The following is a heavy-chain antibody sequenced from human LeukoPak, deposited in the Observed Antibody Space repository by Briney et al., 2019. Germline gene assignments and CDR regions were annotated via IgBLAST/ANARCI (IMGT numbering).Heavy chain of an antibody. CDR1: AFIFSGHW. CDR2: INHNGNVN. CDR3: ARGGGLDV. D-gene: IGHD3-16*01. J-gene: IGHJ6*02. Sequence: GGSLRLSCEGSAFIFSGHWMNWVRQAPGKGLEWVASINHNGNVNYYVDSVKGRFTISRDNAKNSLYLQMSNLRAEDTAVYFCARGGGLDVWGQGATVTVSS. V-gene: IGHV3-7*03.